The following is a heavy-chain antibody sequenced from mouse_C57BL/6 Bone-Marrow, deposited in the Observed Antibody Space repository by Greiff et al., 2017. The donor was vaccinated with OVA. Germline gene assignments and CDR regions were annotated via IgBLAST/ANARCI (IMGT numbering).Heavy chain of an antibody. V-gene: IGHV1-82*01. J-gene: IGHJ4*01. CDR3: ARGENDGYYEAKDD. Sequence: LVESGPELVKPGASVKISCKASGYAFSSSWMNWVQQRPGKGLEWIGRIYPGDGDTNYNGKFKGKATLTADKSSSTAYMQLSSLTSEDSAVYFCARGENDGYYEAKDDWGKGTSVTVAS. D-gene: IGHD2-3*01. CDR1: GYAFSSSW. CDR2: IYPGDGDT.